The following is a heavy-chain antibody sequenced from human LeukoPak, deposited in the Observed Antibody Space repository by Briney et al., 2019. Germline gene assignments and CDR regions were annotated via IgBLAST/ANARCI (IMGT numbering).Heavy chain of an antibody. Sequence: PSETLSLTCTVSGGSISSSSYHWGWIRQPPGKGLEWIGSIYHSGSTYYNPSLKSRVTISVDTSKNQFSLKLSSVTAADTAVYYCAKSSYSIFDYWGQGTLVTVSS. CDR3: AKSSYSIFDY. D-gene: IGHD5-18*01. V-gene: IGHV4-39*07. J-gene: IGHJ4*02. CDR1: GGSISSSSYH. CDR2: IYHSGST.